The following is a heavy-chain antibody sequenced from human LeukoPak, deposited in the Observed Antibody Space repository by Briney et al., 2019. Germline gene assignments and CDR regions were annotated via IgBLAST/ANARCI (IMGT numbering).Heavy chain of an antibody. Sequence: SETLSLTCTVSGGSISSSSYYWGWIRQPPGKGLEWIGSIYYSGSTYYNPSLKSRVTISVDTSKNQFSLKLSSVTAADTAVYYCAKGSQSSWSPLDYWGQGTLVTVSS. CDR3: AKGSQSSWSPLDY. CDR2: IYYSGST. J-gene: IGHJ4*02. D-gene: IGHD6-13*01. CDR1: GGSISSSSYY. V-gene: IGHV4-39*01.